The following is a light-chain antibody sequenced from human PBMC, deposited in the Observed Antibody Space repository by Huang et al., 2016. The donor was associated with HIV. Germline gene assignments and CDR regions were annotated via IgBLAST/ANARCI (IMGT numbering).Light chain of an antibody. J-gene: IGKJ2*01. Sequence: EIVLTQSPGTLFLSPGERATLSCRASQRVGSSHLAWYQQKPGQAPRLLSYAASSKATGIPDRVSGSGSGTDFTLTISRLEPEDFAVYYCQQYGSSSYTFGQGTKLEIK. CDR1: QRVGSSH. V-gene: IGKV3-20*01. CDR3: QQYGSSSYT. CDR2: AAS.